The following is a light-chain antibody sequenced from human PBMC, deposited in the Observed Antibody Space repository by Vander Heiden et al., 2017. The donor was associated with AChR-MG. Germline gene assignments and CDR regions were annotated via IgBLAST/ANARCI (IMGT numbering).Light chain of an antibody. CDR2: GAS. CDR3: QFSWT. Sequence: EIVLTQSPGTLSLSPGERATLSCRASQSVSSSYLAWYHQKPGQGPRLLIYGASSRATGIPDRFSGSGSGTDFTLTISRLEPEDFAVYYCQFSWTFGQGAKVEIK. CDR1: QSVSSSY. J-gene: IGKJ1*01. V-gene: IGKV3-20*01.